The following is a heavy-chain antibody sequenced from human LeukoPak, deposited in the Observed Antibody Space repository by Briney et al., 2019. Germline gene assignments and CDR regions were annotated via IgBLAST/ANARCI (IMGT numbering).Heavy chain of an antibody. CDR1: GFTFSSYA. V-gene: IGHV3-33*01. CDR2: IWYDGSNK. Sequence: PGGSLRLSCAASGFTFSSYAMHWVRQAPGKGLEWVAVIWYDGSNKYYADSVKGRFTISRDNSKNTLYLQVNSLRAEDTAVYYCARDSWSLDYWGQGTLVTVSS. J-gene: IGHJ4*02. CDR3: ARDSWSLDY. D-gene: IGHD6-13*01.